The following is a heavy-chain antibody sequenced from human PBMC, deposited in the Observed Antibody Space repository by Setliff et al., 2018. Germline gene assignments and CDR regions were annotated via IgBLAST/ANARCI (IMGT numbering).Heavy chain of an antibody. J-gene: IGHJ4*02. CDR1: GDSMSFSY. Sequence: SETLSLTCIVSGDSMSFSYWSWIRQPPGKGLEWIGYIYYSGSTDSHPSLKSRVSISIDTSKNQFSLNVRSVTAADTAIYYCAKGRGEMDSWGQGILVTVSS. CDR2: IYYSGST. CDR3: AKGRGEMDS. V-gene: IGHV4-59*01. D-gene: IGHD3-10*01.